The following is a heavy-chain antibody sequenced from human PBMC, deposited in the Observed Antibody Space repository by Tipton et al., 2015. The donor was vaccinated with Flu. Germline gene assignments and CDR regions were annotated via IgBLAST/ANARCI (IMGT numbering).Heavy chain of an antibody. Sequence: TLSLTCTVSGDSIRGGLNYWGWIRQPPGKRLELIGSIYPSGTTYYNPSLKSRVTISVDTSKSQFSLMLRSVTAADTAVYYCARLSYYDVDLKNFYFDYWGQGALVTVSS. J-gene: IGHJ4*02. CDR1: GDSIRGGLNY. D-gene: IGHD3-10*02. V-gene: IGHV4-39*01. CDR3: ARLSYYDVDLKNFYFDY. CDR2: IYPSGTT.